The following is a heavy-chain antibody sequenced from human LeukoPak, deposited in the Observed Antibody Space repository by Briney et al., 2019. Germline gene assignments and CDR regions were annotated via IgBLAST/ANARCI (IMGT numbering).Heavy chain of an antibody. J-gene: IGHJ6*03. D-gene: IGHD3-3*01. CDR3: ATDPRTTVFGTFRYYYMDV. CDR2: INPDSGYT. V-gene: IGHV1-2*02. Sequence: ASVKVSCKTSGYTFTDYYIHWVRQAPGQGLEWMGWINPDSGYTNYAQKFLGRVTMTRDTSINTAYMELSRLTSDDTAVYYCATDPRTTVFGTFRYYYMDVWGEGTTVAVSS. CDR1: GYTFTDYY.